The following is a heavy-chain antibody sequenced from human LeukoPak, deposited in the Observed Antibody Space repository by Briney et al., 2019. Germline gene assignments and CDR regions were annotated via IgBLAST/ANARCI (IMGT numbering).Heavy chain of an antibody. V-gene: IGHV1-58*02. CDR3: AANTPRVVREDAFDI. CDR1: GFTFTSSA. D-gene: IGHD2-21*01. Sequence: SVTVSCKASGFTFTSSAMQWVRQARGQRLEWIGWIVVGSGNTNYAQNFQERVTITRDMSTSTAYMELSSLRSEDTAVYYCAANTPRVVREDAFDIWGQGTMVTVSS. CDR2: IVVGSGNT. J-gene: IGHJ3*02.